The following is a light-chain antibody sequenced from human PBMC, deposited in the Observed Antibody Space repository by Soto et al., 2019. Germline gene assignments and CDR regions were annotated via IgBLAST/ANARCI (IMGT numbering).Light chain of an antibody. CDR1: SSVVGSYNL. Sequence: QSALTQPASVSGSPGQSITISCTGTSSVVGSYNLVSRYQQHPGKAPKLMIYEGSKRPSGVSNRFSGSKSGNTASLTISGLQAEDEADYYCCSYAGSSTFSFGTGTKVTVL. CDR2: EGS. J-gene: IGLJ1*01. V-gene: IGLV2-23*01. CDR3: CSYAGSSTFS.